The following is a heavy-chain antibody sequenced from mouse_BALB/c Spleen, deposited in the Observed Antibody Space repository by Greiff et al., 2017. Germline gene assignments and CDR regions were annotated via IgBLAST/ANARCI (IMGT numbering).Heavy chain of an antibody. CDR1: GYTFTSYW. CDR3: TRRAVYYDDGGAQFAY. D-gene: IGHD2-4*01. Sequence: EVKLMESGPVLARPGASVTMSCTASGYTFTSYWMHCVNQRLRQGLEWIGAIYPGNSDTSYNQTFKGKAKLTAVTSTSTAYMELSSLTNEDSAGDYCTRRAVYYDDGGAQFAYWGQGTLVTVSA. J-gene: IGHJ3*01. V-gene: IGHV1-5*01. CDR2: IYPGNSDT.